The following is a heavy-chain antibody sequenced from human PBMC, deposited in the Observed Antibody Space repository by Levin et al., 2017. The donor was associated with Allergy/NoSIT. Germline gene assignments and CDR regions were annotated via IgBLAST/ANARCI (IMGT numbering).Heavy chain of an antibody. CDR1: GFTFRNYA. D-gene: IGHD6-13*01. CDR2: ISSDGNDK. J-gene: IGHJ4*02. V-gene: IGHV3-30*18. CDR3: AKDLKIAAADYYFDC. Sequence: GGSLRLSCAASGFTFRNYAMHWVRQAPGKGLEWVAVISSDGNDKHYADSVKGRFTISRDNSKSTVYLQMSSLRAEDTAVFFCAKDLKIAAADYYFDCWGQGTLVTVS.